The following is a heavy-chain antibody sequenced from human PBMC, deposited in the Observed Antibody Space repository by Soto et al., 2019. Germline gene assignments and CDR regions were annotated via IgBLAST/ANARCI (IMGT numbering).Heavy chain of an antibody. CDR2: INHSGST. J-gene: IGHJ6*02. CDR1: GGSFSGYY. D-gene: IGHD3-10*01. V-gene: IGHV4-34*01. Sequence: SETLSLTCAVYGGSFSGYYWSWIRQPPGKGLEWIGEINHSGSTNYNPSLKSRVTISVDTSKNQFSLKLSSVTAADTAVYYCARRGYGPGFPYYYGMDVWGQGTTVTVS. CDR3: ARRGYGPGFPYYYGMDV.